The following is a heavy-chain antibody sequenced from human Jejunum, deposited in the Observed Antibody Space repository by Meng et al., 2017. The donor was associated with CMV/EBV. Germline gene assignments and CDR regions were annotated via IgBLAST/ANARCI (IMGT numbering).Heavy chain of an antibody. J-gene: IGHJ5*02. D-gene: IGHD3-22*01. V-gene: IGHV4-4*02. CDR3: ARADYHDSSGYLVS. Sequence: GGSIGTGNDWGSWVRQPPGKGLEWIGEIYHTGGTNYNQSLKNRVTISLDKSTNHFSLKLSSVTAADTAVYYCARADYHDSSGYLVSWGQGLLVTVSS. CDR2: IYHTGGT. CDR1: GGSIGTGNDW.